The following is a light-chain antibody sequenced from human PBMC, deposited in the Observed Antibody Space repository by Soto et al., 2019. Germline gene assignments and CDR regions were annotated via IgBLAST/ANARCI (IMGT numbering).Light chain of an antibody. CDR3: QQYNNWPPWT. J-gene: IGKJ1*01. CDR2: GAS. V-gene: IGKV3-15*01. CDR1: QSVSSN. Sequence: IVMTQSPATLSVSPGERTTLSCRASQSVSSNLAWYQQKPGQAPRLLNYGASTRATGIPARFSGSGSGTDFTLTISSLQSEDFAVYYCQQYNNWPPWTFGQGTNVEIK.